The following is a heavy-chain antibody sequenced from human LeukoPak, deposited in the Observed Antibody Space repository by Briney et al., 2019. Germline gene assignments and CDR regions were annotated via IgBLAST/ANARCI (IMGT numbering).Heavy chain of an antibody. V-gene: IGHV4-59*01. J-gene: IGHJ5*02. Sequence: SETLSLTCTVSGGSISSYYWSWIRQPPGKGLEWIGYIYYSGSTNYNPSLKSRVTISVDTSKNQFSLKLSSVTAADTAVYYCARVPCGYSFCNWFDPWGQGTLVTVSS. CDR1: GGSISSYY. CDR2: IYYSGST. CDR3: ARVPCGYSFCNWFDP. D-gene: IGHD2-15*01.